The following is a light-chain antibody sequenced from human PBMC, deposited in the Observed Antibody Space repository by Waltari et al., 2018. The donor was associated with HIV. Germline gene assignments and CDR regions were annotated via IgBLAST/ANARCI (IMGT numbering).Light chain of an antibody. CDR1: NSNIGSNS. J-gene: IGLJ2*01. Sequence: HSVLTQPPSASGTPGQRVTISCSGSNSNIGSNSVNWYQQLPGTAPTRLIDNTNRRPSGVSDRFAGSKSGTSASLAISGLQSEDEADYYCAAWDDSLNAHVLFGGGTKLTVL. CDR2: NTN. V-gene: IGLV1-44*01. CDR3: AAWDDSLNAHVL.